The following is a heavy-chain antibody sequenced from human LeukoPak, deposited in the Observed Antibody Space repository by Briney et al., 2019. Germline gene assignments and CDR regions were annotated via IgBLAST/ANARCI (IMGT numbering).Heavy chain of an antibody. CDR3: AKRYCKSATCRSDMDA. J-gene: IGHJ6*02. V-gene: IGHV3-30*02. D-gene: IGHD2-15*01. CDR1: GFSFSNYG. Sequence: GGSLRLSCAASGFSFSNYGMHWVRQAPGKGLEWVALIQSDGSKTYSADSVRGRFTISRDNPRNTLYLQMDRLRPEDTAVYYCAKRYCKSATCRSDMDAWGQGTTVTVS. CDR2: IQSDGSKT.